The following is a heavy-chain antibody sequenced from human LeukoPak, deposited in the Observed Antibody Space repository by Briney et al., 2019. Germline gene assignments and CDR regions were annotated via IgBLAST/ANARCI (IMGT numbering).Heavy chain of an antibody. CDR3: ATQGHYGSGSYYTMSPAYYYYGMDV. V-gene: IGHV3-30-3*01. J-gene: IGHJ6*02. Sequence: GGSLRLSCAASGFTFSSYAMSWVRQAPGKGLEWVAVISYDGSNKYYADSVKGRFTISRDNSKNTLYLQMNSLRAEDTAVYYCATQGHYGSGSYYTMSPAYYYYGMDVWGQGTTVTVSS. CDR1: GFTFSSYA. D-gene: IGHD3-10*01. CDR2: ISYDGSNK.